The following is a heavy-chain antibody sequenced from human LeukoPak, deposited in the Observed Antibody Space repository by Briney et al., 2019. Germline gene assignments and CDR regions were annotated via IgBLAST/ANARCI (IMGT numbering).Heavy chain of an antibody. D-gene: IGHD3-22*01. CDR3: ARGPYSYDSSGAFDI. Sequence: PSQTLSLTCTVSGDSISSGDYYWSRIRQPAGKGLEWIGRISSSGSTNYNPSLKSRVTISVDTSKNQFSLKLSSVTAADTAVYFCARGPYSYDSSGAFDIWGQGTMVTVSS. CDR1: GDSISSGDYY. V-gene: IGHV4-61*02. CDR2: ISSSGST. J-gene: IGHJ3*02.